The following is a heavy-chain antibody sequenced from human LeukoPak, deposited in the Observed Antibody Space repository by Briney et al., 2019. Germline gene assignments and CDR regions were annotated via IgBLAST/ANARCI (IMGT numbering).Heavy chain of an antibody. D-gene: IGHD2/OR15-2a*01. V-gene: IGHV4-39*07. Sequence: SETLSLTCTVSGGSISSSYSYWGWIRQPPGKGLEWIGNIYYSGSTYYSPSLTSRVTVSVDTSENQFSLKLTSVTAADTAVYYSARAHSIASYYYGVDVWGQGTTVTVSS. CDR2: IYYSGST. CDR3: ARAHSIASYYYGVDV. J-gene: IGHJ6*02. CDR1: GGSISSSYSY.